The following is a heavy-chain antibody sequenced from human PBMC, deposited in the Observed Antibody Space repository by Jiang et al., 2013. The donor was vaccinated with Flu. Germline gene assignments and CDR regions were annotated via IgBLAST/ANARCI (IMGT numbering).Heavy chain of an antibody. CDR3: ARHRGDCSGGSCYPVNWFDP. V-gene: IGHV4-39*01. J-gene: IGHJ5*02. D-gene: IGHD2-15*01. Sequence: LLKPSETLSLTCTVSGGSISSSSYYWGWIRQPPGKGLEWIGSIYYSGSTYYNPSLKSRVTISVDTSKNQFSLKLSSVTAADTAVYYCARHRGDCSGGSCYPVNWFDPWGQGTLVTVSS. CDR1: GGSISSSSYY. CDR2: IYYSGST.